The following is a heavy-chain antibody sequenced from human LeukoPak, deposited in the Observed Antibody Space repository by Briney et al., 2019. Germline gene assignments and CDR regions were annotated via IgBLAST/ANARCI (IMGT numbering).Heavy chain of an antibody. J-gene: IGHJ4*02. CDR3: ARTAGVAVAGSRQYFDY. D-gene: IGHD6-19*01. CDR2: FYYSGST. V-gene: IGHV4-39*01. Sequence: SETLSLTCIVSGGSISSYYWGWIRQPPEKGLEWIGSFYYSGSTYYHPSLKSRVTISVDTSKNQFSLNLSSVTAADTAVYYCARTAGVAVAGSRQYFDYWGQGTLVTVSS. CDR1: GGSISSYY.